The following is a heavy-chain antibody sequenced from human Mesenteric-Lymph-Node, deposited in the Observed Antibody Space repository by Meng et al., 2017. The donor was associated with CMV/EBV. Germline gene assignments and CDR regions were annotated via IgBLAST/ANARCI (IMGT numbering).Heavy chain of an antibody. CDR1: GFSLSTSGVG. Sequence: TFSGFSLSTSGVGVGWIRQPPGKALEWLALIYWDDDKSYSPSPKSRLTITKDTSKNQVVLTMTNMDPVDTATYYCALRLSSSWYFDYWGQGTLVTVSS. CDR3: ALRLSSSWYFDY. D-gene: IGHD6-13*01. J-gene: IGHJ4*02. CDR2: IYWDDDK. V-gene: IGHV2-5*02.